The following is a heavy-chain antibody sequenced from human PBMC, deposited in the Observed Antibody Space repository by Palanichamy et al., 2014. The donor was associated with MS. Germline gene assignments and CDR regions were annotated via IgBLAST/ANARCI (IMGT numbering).Heavy chain of an antibody. D-gene: IGHD1-1*01. Sequence: QITLKESGPMLVKPTETLTLTCTFSGFSLSSSGVGVGWIRQPPGKALEWVALIYWDDDRRYGPSLKSRLTVIKDTSKNQVVLTMTDMDPVDTATYFCAHRRAFSVSWNEGYFDYWGQGTLVTVSS. CDR3: AHRRAFSVSWNEGYFDY. J-gene: IGHJ4*02. V-gene: IGHV2-5*05. CDR2: IYWDDDR. CDR1: GFSLSSSGVG.